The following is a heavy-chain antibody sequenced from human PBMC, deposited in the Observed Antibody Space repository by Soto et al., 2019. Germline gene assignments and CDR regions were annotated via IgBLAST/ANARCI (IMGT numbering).Heavy chain of an antibody. CDR1: GFTFDDYA. CDR2: ISWNSGSI. J-gene: IGHJ4*02. D-gene: IGHD2-2*01. Sequence: EVQLVESGGGLVQPGRSLRLSCAASGFTFDDYAMHWVRQAPGKGLEWVSGISWNSGSIGYADSVKGRFTISRDNAKNSLYLQMTSLRAEDTALYYCAKDLRGGVLPAAILDYWGQGTLVTVSS. CDR3: AKDLRGGVLPAAILDY. V-gene: IGHV3-9*01.